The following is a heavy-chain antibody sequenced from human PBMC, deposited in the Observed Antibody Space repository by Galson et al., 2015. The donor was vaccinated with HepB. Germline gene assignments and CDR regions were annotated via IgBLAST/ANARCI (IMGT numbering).Heavy chain of an antibody. V-gene: IGHV3-23*01. CDR3: TTWNWNYEDY. CDR1: GFIFRHHA. Sequence: SLRLSCAGSGFIFRHHAMAWIHQAPGKGLERVSGINGRGSTRSYSDAVKGRFSISRDNSKDTVFLQMDNLRAEDTAVYYCTTWNWNYEDYWGQGTLVTVSS. J-gene: IGHJ4*02. D-gene: IGHD1-7*01. CDR2: INGRGSTR.